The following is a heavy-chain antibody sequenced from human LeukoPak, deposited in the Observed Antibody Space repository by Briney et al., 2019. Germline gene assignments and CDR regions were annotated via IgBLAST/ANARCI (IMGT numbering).Heavy chain of an antibody. CDR3: ARISRVTMIPAY. Sequence: ASETLSLTCAVYGGSFSGYYWSWIRQPPGKGLEWIGEINHSGSTNYNPSLKSRVTISVDTSKNQFSLKLSSVTAADTAVYYCARISRVTMIPAYWGQGTLVTVSS. CDR1: GGSFSGYY. V-gene: IGHV4-34*01. CDR2: INHSGST. J-gene: IGHJ4*02. D-gene: IGHD3-22*01.